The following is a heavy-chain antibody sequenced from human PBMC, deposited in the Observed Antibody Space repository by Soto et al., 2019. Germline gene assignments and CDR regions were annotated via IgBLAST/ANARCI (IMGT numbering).Heavy chain of an antibody. V-gene: IGHV1-69*13. D-gene: IGHD2-2*01. Sequence: SVKVSFKCSGGTFSSYAVSWVRQAPGQGLEWMGGIIPIFGTANYAQKFQGRVTITADESTSTAYMELSSLRSEDTAVYYCTVRSQLLRYAYYYGMDVWGQGTPVTVSS. CDR2: IIPIFGTA. CDR3: TVRSQLLRYAYYYGMDV. CDR1: GGTFSSYA. J-gene: IGHJ6*02.